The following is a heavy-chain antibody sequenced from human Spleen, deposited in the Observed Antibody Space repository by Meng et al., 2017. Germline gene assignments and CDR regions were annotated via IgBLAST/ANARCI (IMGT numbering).Heavy chain of an antibody. CDR1: GGSFSDYY. J-gene: IGHJ4*02. Sequence: QVQQQQWGAGLLKPSETLSLTCVVSGGSFSDYYWSWIRQPPGKGLGWIGEINHSGSTNYNPSLESRATISVDTSQNNLSLKLSSVTAADSAVYYCARGPTTMAHDFDYWGQGTLVTVSS. CDR2: INHSGST. CDR3: ARGPTTMAHDFDY. D-gene: IGHD4-11*01. V-gene: IGHV4-34*01.